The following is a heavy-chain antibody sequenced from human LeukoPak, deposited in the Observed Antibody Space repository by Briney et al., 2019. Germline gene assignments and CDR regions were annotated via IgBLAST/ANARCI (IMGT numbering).Heavy chain of an antibody. Sequence: SQTLSLTCAISGDSVSSNSAAWNWITQSPSRGLEWLGRTFYSSTWYYEYAVSVKSRINISPDTSKNQFFPQLNSVTPEDTAVYYCTRGRPSYYGMDVWGQGTTVTVSS. V-gene: IGHV6-1*01. CDR1: GDSVSSNSAA. J-gene: IGHJ6*02. CDR3: TRGRPSYYGMDV. CDR2: TFYSSTWYY.